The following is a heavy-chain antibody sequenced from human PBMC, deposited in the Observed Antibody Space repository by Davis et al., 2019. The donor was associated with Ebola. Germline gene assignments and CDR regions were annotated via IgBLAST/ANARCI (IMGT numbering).Heavy chain of an antibody. J-gene: IGHJ5*02. Sequence: SGPTLVKPTQILTLTCTFSGFSLSTSGMRVSWIRQPPGKGLEWIGEINHSGSTNYNPPLKSRVTISVDTSKNQFSLKLSSVTAADTAVYYCARGHRVMITFGGVIVENWFDPWGQGTLVTVSS. CDR2: INHSGST. D-gene: IGHD3-16*02. CDR3: ARGHRVMITFGGVIVENWFDP. V-gene: IGHV4-4*02. CDR1: GFSLSTSGMR.